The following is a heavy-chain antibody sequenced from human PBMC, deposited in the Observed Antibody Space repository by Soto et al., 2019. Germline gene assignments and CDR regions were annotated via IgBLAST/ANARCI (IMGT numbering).Heavy chain of an antibody. J-gene: IGHJ6*02. CDR1: GGSISSYY. CDR3: ARERYYGMDV. V-gene: IGHV4-59*01. CDR2: IYYSGST. Sequence: PSETLSLTCTVSGGSISSYYLSWIRQPPGKGLEWIGYIYYSGSTNYNPSLKSRVTISVDTSKNQFSLKLSSVTAADTAVYYCARERYYGMDVWGQGTTVTVSS.